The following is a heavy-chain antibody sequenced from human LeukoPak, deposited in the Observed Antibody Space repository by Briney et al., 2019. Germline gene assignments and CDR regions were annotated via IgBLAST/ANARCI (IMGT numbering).Heavy chain of an antibody. CDR3: ARGGVTVTSNWVVP. CDR1: GFTFSSYT. J-gene: IGHJ5*02. D-gene: IGHD5-18*01. V-gene: IGHV3-64*01. Sequence: GGSLRLSCAASGFTFSSYTLHWVRQAPGKGLEYVSAIGSDGTTYYANSVKGRFTISRDNSKNTWFLQMGSLRPEDMAVYYCARGGVTVTSNWVVPWGQGTLVTVSS. CDR2: IGSDGTT.